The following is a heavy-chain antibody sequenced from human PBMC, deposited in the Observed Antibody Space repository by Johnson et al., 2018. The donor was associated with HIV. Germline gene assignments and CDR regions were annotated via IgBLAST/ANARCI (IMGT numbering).Heavy chain of an antibody. CDR1: GFTFSSYW. J-gene: IGHJ3*02. CDR2: IKQDGSEK. CDR3: ARDRGAARDAFDI. Sequence: EVQLVESGGGLVEPGGSLRLSCAASGFTFSSYWMSWVRQARGKGLEWVANIKQDGSEKSYVDSVKGRFTISRDNAKNSLYLQMNSLRAEDTAVYYCARDRGAARDAFDIWGQGTMVTVSS. V-gene: IGHV3-7*05. D-gene: IGHD6-6*01.